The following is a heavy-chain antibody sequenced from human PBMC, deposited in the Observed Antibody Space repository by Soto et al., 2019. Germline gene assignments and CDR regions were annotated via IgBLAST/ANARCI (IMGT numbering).Heavy chain of an antibody. D-gene: IGHD2-2*01. Sequence: GGSLRLSCAAPGFTFSSYWMSWVRQAPGKGLEWVANIKQDGSEKYYVDSVKGRFTISRDNAKNSLYLQMNSLRAEDTAVYYCARGSPAAIHYYYGMDVWGQGTTVTVSS. CDR1: GFTFSSYW. CDR2: IKQDGSEK. J-gene: IGHJ6*02. CDR3: ARGSPAAIHYYYGMDV. V-gene: IGHV3-7*01.